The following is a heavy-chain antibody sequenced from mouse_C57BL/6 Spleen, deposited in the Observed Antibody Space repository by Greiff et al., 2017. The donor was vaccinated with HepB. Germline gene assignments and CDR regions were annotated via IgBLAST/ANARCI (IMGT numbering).Heavy chain of an antibody. CDR2: IDPSDSYT. D-gene: IGHD2-4*01. V-gene: IGHV1-69*01. Sequence: VQLQQPGAELVMPGASVKLSCKASGYTFTSYWMHWVKQRPGQGLEWIGEIDPSDSYTNYNQKFKGKSTLTVDKSSSTAYMQLSSLTSEDSAVYYCARRGDYEYENYFDYWGQGTTLTVSS. CDR3: ARRGDYEYENYFDY. CDR1: GYTFTSYW. J-gene: IGHJ2*01.